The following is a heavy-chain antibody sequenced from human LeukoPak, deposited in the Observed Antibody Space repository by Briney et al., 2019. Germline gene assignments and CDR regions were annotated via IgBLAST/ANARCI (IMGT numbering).Heavy chain of an antibody. CDR1: GFTFSNHA. V-gene: IGHV3-23*01. CDR3: ASQVSGYYFFDS. D-gene: IGHD5-12*01. J-gene: IGHJ4*02. Sequence: PGGSLRLSCVASGFTFSNHAVSWVRQAPGKGLEWVSAISGSTIYTYYADSVKGRFTTSRDNSKNTLYLQMNSLSVEDTAVYFCASQVSGYYFFDSWGQGTLVTVSS. CDR2: ISGSTIYT.